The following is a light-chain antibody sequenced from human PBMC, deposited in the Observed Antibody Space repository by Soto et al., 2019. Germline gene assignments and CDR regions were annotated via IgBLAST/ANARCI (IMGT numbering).Light chain of an antibody. Sequence: DSVMTQSPDSLAVSLGERATINCKSSQSVSYSSDKRNCLAWYQQKPGLPPKLLIYWASTRESGVPDRFSGTVSGTDFTLTISRLQAEDVAVYYCQQYYSSPLTFGGGTKVEIK. J-gene: IGKJ4*01. CDR2: WAS. CDR1: QSVSYSSDKRNC. V-gene: IGKV4-1*01. CDR3: QQYYSSPLT.